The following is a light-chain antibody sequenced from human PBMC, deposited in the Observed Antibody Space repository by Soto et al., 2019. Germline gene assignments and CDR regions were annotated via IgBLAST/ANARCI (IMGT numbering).Light chain of an antibody. CDR3: QVWDKSSDHVV. V-gene: IGLV3-21*04. J-gene: IGLJ7*01. CDR1: NIGSTS. CDR2: YDS. Sequence: SYELTQPPSVSVAPGKTARITCGGNNIGSTSVHWYQQKPGQAPVVAMYYDSDQPSGIPERFSGAKSGNTATLTISRVEAGDEADYYCQVWDKSSDHVVFGGGTQLTVL.